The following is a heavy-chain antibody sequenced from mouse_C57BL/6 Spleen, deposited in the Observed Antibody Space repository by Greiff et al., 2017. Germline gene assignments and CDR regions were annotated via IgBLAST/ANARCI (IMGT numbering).Heavy chain of an antibody. V-gene: IGHV5-17*01. J-gene: IGHJ4*01. Sequence: EVQRVESGGGLVKPGGSLKLSCAASGFTFSDYGMHWVRQAPEKGLEWVAYISSGSSTIYYADTVKGRFTISRDNAKNTLFLQMTSLRSEDTAMYYCARRSTMVTTNAMDYWSQGTSVTVSS. CDR3: ARRSTMVTTNAMDY. D-gene: IGHD2-2*01. CDR2: ISSGSSTI. CDR1: GFTFSDYG.